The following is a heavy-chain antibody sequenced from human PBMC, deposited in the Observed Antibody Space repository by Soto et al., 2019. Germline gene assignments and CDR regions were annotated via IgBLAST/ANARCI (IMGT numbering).Heavy chain of an antibody. J-gene: IGHJ6*02. CDR2: INHSGST. CDR3: ARGPKYVDV. CDR1: GGSFSGYY. Sequence: QVQLQQWGAGLLKPSETLSLTCAVYGGSFSGYYWSWIRQPPGKGLEWIGEINHSGSTNYNPSLKXRXTXXVDTSKNQFSLKLSSVTAADTAVYYCARGPKYVDVWGQGTTVTVSS. D-gene: IGHD2-2*01. V-gene: IGHV4-34*01.